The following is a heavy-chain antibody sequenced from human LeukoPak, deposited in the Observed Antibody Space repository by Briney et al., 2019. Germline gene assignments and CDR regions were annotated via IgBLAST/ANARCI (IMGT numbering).Heavy chain of an antibody. CDR3: ARKYCSGGSCFSGWFDP. V-gene: IGHV1-69*02. D-gene: IGHD2-15*01. Sequence: ASVKVSCKASVGTFRSYTISLVRQAPGQRLKWLARIMPILGIANSAQNLQGRVTITADKSTSTAYMELSSLRSEDTAVYYCARKYCSGGSCFSGWFDPWGQGTLVTVSS. CDR2: IMPILGIA. CDR1: VGTFRSYT. J-gene: IGHJ5*02.